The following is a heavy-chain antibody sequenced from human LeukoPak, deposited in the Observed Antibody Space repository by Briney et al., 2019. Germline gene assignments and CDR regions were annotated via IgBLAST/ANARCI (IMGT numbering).Heavy chain of an antibody. D-gene: IGHD2-8*01. Sequence: ASVKVSCKASGYTFTNYAIHWVRQAPGQRLEWMGWINAGNGDTKYSQKFQGRVTITRDTSASTAYMELSSLRSEDTAVYYCARQPLGYCTNGVCYTAHFDYWGQGTLVTVSS. CDR2: INAGNGDT. J-gene: IGHJ4*02. CDR1: GYTFTNYA. V-gene: IGHV1-3*01. CDR3: ARQPLGYCTNGVCYTAHFDY.